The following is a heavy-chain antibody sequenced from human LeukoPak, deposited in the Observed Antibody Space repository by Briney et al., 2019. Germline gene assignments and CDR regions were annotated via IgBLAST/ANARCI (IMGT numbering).Heavy chain of an antibody. V-gene: IGHV4-61*02. Sequence: SETLSLTCTVSGGSISIGSYDWSWIRQPAGKGLEWIGRIYTSGSTNYNPSLKSRVTISVDTSKNQFSLKLSSVTAADTAVYYCASGDSSGYYDCWGQGTLVTVSS. CDR3: ASGDSSGYYDC. CDR2: IYTSGST. J-gene: IGHJ4*02. CDR1: GGSISIGSYD. D-gene: IGHD3-22*01.